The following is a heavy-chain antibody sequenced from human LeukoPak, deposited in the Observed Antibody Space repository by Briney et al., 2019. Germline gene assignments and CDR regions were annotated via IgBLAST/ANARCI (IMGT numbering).Heavy chain of an antibody. J-gene: IGHJ4*02. CDR1: GFPFIEYS. D-gene: IGHD1-1*01. V-gene: IGHV3-48*01. Sequence: PGGSLRLSCTASGFPFIEYSMNWVRQVPGKGLEWISYIGIDSGNTKYADSVRGRFTISADKAKNSLYLQMNSLRVEDTAVYYCARDHNYAFDNWSQGTLVSVAS. CDR2: IGIDSGNT. CDR3: ARDHNYAFDN.